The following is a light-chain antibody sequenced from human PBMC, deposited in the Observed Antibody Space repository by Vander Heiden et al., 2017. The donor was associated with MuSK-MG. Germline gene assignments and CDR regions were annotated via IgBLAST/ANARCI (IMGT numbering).Light chain of an antibody. CDR1: QSISSW. V-gene: IGKV1-5*03. Sequence: DIQMTQSPSTLSASVGDRVTITCRASQSISSWLAWYQQKPGNAPKLLIYTASSLQSGVPSRFSGSGSGTEFTLTISSLQPDDFATYYCQQYNEYSRMCSFGQGTKLEI. J-gene: IGKJ2*04. CDR3: QQYNEYSRMCS. CDR2: TAS.